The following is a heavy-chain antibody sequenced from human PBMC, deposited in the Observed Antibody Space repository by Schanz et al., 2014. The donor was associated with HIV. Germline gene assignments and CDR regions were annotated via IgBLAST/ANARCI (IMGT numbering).Heavy chain of an antibody. CDR1: GFSFSTYP. CDR2: ISSSSSFI. D-gene: IGHD3-3*01. CDR3: ARDPARSYEPWSGYWYGMDV. J-gene: IGHJ6*02. V-gene: IGHV3-21*06. Sequence: EVHLLESGGGLAQPGGSLRLSCAASGFSFSTYPMSWVRQAPGEGLDWVSSISSSSSFIYYADSVKGRFTISRDNAKSSLYLQMNGLTEDDTAVYYCARDPARSYEPWSGYWYGMDVWGQGTTVIVSS.